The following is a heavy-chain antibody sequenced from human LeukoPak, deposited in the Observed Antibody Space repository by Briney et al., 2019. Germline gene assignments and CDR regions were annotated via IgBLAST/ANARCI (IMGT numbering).Heavy chain of an antibody. CDR1: GYSFTSYW. Sequence: GESLKISCKGSGYSFTSYWIGWVRQMPGKGLEWMGIIYPGDSDTRYSPSFQGQVTISADKSISTAYLQWSSLKASDTAMYYCARSRGLLWFGGQNWFDPWGQGTLVTVSS. CDR2: IYPGDSDT. V-gene: IGHV5-51*01. CDR3: ARSRGLLWFGGQNWFDP. J-gene: IGHJ5*02. D-gene: IGHD3-10*01.